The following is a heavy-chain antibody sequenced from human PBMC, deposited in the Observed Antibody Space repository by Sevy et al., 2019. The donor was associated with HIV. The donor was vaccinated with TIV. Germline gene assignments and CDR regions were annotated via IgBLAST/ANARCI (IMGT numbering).Heavy chain of an antibody. CDR3: ARDIVVVPAATDNDAFDI. CDR1: GYTFTSYG. CDR2: ISAYNGNT. Sequence: ASVKVSCKASGYTFTSYGISWVRQAPGQGLEWMGWISAYNGNTNYAQKLQGRVTMTTDTSTSTAYMELRSLRSDDTVVYYCARDIVVVPAATDNDAFDIWGQGTMVTVSS. J-gene: IGHJ3*02. D-gene: IGHD2-2*01. V-gene: IGHV1-18*01.